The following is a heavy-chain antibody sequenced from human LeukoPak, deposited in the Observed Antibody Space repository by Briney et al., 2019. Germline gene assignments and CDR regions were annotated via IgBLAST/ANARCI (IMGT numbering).Heavy chain of an antibody. CDR1: GFTFSSYG. Sequence: PGGSLRLSCAASGFTFSSYGMHWVRQTPGKGLEWVSGISGSGANTYYAASVKGRFTSSRDNSKNILYLQMFSLRAEDAAVYYCAKVGENVLRIYPHSYYFDSWGQGTLVAVSS. CDR2: ISGSGANT. V-gene: IGHV3-23*01. J-gene: IGHJ4*02. D-gene: IGHD2-15*01. CDR3: AKVGENVLRIYPHSYYFDS.